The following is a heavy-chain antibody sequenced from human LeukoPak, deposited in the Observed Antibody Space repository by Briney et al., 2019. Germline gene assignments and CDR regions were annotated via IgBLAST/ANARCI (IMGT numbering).Heavy chain of an antibody. V-gene: IGHV4-38-2*02. D-gene: IGHD3-22*01. CDR2: IYHSGRT. J-gene: IGHJ3*02. CDR1: GYSISSGYY. CDR3: ARSSGYLAFHI. Sequence: SETLSLTCTVSGYSISSGYYWGWIRQPPGQGLEWIGSIYHSGRTFYNPSLKSRVTISVDTSKNQFSLKLTSVTAADTAVYYCARSSGYLAFHIWGQGTVVTVSS.